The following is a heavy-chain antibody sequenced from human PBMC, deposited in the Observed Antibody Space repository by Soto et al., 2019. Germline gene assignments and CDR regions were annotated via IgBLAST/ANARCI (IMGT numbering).Heavy chain of an antibody. CDR2: ISAHNGNT. CDR3: ARGRSGDY. CDR1: GYTFTSYG. V-gene: IGHV1-18*01. J-gene: IGHJ4*02. Sequence: QVHLVQSGAEVKKPGASVKVSCKASGYTFTSYGITWVRQAPGQGLEWMGWISAHNGNTDYAPKLQGRVIVTRDTSPSTAYMELRSVRSDDTAVYYCARGRSGDYWGQGALVTVSS.